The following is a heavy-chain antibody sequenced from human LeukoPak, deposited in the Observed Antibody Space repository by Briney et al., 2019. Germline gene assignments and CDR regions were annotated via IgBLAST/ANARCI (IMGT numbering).Heavy chain of an antibody. CDR2: ISGSGGST. Sequence: GGSLRLSCAASGFTFSNAWMSWVRQAPGKGLEWVSAISGSGGSTYYADSVKGRFTISRDNSKNTLYLQMNSLRAEDTAVYYCAKVTMIVVVIANAFDIWGQGTMVTVSS. D-gene: IGHD3-22*01. V-gene: IGHV3-23*01. J-gene: IGHJ3*02. CDR1: GFTFSNAW. CDR3: AKVTMIVVVIANAFDI.